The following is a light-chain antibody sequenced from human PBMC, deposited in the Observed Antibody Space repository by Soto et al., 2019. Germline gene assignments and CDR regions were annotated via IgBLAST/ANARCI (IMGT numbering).Light chain of an antibody. CDR1: QRVDDSH. CDR2: GAS. Sequence: EIVLTQSPGTLSLAPGERATPSCRASQRVDDSHLAWYHLRPGQAPRLLIYGASTRATGIPARFSGSGSGTDFSLTIRGLKPEDFAVYYCQQYRMSPNTFGQGTRREIK. V-gene: IGKV3-20*01. CDR3: QQYRMSPNT. J-gene: IGKJ5*01.